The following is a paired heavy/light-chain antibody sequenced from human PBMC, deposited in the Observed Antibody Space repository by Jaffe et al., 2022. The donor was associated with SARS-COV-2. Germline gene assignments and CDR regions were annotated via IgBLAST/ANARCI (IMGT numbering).Light chain of an antibody. V-gene: IGKV3-15*01. CDR3: QQYSNWPLT. CDR2: GAS. Sequence: EIVMTQSPATLSVSLGERATLSCRASQSVSTNLAWYQQRPGQAPRLVIYGASTRATGIPARFSGSASGTEFTLTISGLQSEDFAVYYCQQYSNWPLTFGQGTKVEV. J-gene: IGKJ1*01. CDR1: QSVSTN.
Heavy chain of an antibody. V-gene: IGHV3-23*01. J-gene: IGHJ4*02. D-gene: IGHD1-20*01. CDR1: GFTFSSSA. CDR3: AKMYNWNEFDF. CDR2: ISERGGST. Sequence: VDLLESGGGLVQPGGSLRLSCAASGFTFSSSAMSWVRQAPGKGLEWVSGISERGGSTYYADSVKGRFTISRDNSKSTLYLQLDSLRAEDTAVYFCAKMYNWNEFDFWGQGTLVTVSS.